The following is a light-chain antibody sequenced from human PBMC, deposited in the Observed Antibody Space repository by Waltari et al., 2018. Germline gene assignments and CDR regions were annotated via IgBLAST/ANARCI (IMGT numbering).Light chain of an antibody. J-gene: IGKJ5*01. CDR2: GAS. V-gene: IGKV3-15*01. Sequence: EIVMTQSPATLSVSPGERATLSCRASQSVSSNLAWYHQQPGQAPSLLIYGASTRATGIPARFSGSGSGTEFTLTISSLQSEDFAVYYCQQYNNWPPITFGQGTRLEIK. CDR1: QSVSSN. CDR3: QQYNNWPPIT.